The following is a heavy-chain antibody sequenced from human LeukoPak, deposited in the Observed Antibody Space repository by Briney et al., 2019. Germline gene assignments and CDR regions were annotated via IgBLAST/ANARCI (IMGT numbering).Heavy chain of an antibody. J-gene: IGHJ4*02. CDR3: ARASSYTWPAGY. D-gene: IGHD5-12*01. Sequence: GGSLRLSCAVSGFTFSNYEMNWVRQAPGKGLDWVSYISSSGSTIYYADSVKGRFTISRDNAKNSLYLQMNSLRAEDTAVYYCARASSYTWPAGYWGQGTLVTVSS. CDR1: GFTFSNYE. CDR2: ISSSGSTI. V-gene: IGHV3-48*03.